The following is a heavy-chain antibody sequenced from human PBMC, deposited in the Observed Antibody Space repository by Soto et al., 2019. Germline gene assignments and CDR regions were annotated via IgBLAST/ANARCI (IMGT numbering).Heavy chain of an antibody. CDR1: GYSFTSYW. CDR2: IDPSDSYT. Sequence: GESLKISCKGSGYSFTSYWISWVRQMPGKGLEWMGRIDPSDSYTNYSPSFQGHVTISADKSISTAYLQWSSLKASATAMYYCARVDSYSGSYYYYYSMDVWGKGTTVTVSS. J-gene: IGHJ6*03. V-gene: IGHV5-10-1*01. D-gene: IGHD1-26*01. CDR3: ARVDSYSGSYYYYYSMDV.